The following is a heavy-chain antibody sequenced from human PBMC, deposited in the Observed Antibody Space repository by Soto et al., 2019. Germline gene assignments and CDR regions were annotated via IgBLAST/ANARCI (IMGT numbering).Heavy chain of an antibody. CDR2: IKQDGSEK. CDR3: ARHYDFWSGYYIDY. J-gene: IGHJ4*02. D-gene: IGHD3-3*01. CDR1: GFTFSSYW. Sequence: GGSLRLSCAASGFTFSSYWMSWVRQAPGKGLEWVANIKQDGSEKYYVDSVKGRFTISRDNAKNSLYLQMNSLRAEDTAVYYCARHYDFWSGYYIDYWGQGTLVTVSS. V-gene: IGHV3-7*03.